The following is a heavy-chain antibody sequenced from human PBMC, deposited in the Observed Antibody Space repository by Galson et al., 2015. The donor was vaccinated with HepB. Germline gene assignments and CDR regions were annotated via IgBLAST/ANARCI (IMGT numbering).Heavy chain of an antibody. J-gene: IGHJ5*02. D-gene: IGHD3-3*01. CDR2: ISAYNGNT. Sequence: SVKVSCKASGYTFTSYGISWVRQAPGQGLEWMGWISAYNGNTNYAQKLQGRVTMTTDTSTSTAYMELRSLRSDDTAVYYCARIYYDFWSGYSYWFDPWGQGTLVTVSS. CDR1: GYTFTSYG. V-gene: IGHV1-18*01. CDR3: ARIYYDFWSGYSYWFDP.